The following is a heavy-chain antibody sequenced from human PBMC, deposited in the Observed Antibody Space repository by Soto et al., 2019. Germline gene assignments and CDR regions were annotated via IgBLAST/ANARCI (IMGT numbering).Heavy chain of an antibody. V-gene: IGHV3-30*18. CDR1: GCTFSNYA. J-gene: IGHJ6*02. Sequence: QVQLVESGGGVVQPGRSLRLSCAVSGCTFSNYAMHWARQAPGKGLEWVAVISYDGSDKNYADSGKGRFIISRDNSKNTLFLQLNSLRGEDTALYYCAKAPGRGDHVGMDVWGLGTTVTVSS. CDR2: ISYDGSDK. D-gene: IGHD4-17*01. CDR3: AKAPGRGDHVGMDV.